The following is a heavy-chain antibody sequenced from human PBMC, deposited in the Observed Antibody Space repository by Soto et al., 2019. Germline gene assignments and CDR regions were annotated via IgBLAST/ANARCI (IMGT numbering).Heavy chain of an antibody. D-gene: IGHD6-19*01. V-gene: IGHV6-1*01. CDR2: TYYRSKWYN. J-gene: IGHJ6*02. CDR1: GDSVSSNSAA. CDR3: ARDGSSGWYETDYYYYGMDV. Sequence: SQTLSLTCAISGDSVSSNSAAWNWIRQSPSRGLEWLGRTYYRSKWYNDYAVSVKSRITINPDTSKNQFSLQLNSVTPEDTAVYYCARDGSSGWYETDYYYYGMDVWGQGTTVTVSS.